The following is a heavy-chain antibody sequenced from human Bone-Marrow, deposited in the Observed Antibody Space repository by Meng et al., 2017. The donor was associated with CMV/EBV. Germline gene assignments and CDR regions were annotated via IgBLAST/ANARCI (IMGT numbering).Heavy chain of an antibody. CDR1: GYILNSYE. CDR2: MKPKNGNT. D-gene: IGHD3-10*01. V-gene: IGHV1-8*01. CDR3: TQELRRVDY. J-gene: IGHJ4*02. Sequence: KVSCKASGYILNSYEINWVRQATGQGLEWMGWMKPKNGNTGYEQKFKGRVSMTRDTSITTAYLELSSLTSEDTAVYYCTQELRRVDYWGQGTLVTVSS.